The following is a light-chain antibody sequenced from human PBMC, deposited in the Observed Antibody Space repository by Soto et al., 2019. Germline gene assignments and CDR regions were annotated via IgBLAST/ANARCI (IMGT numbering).Light chain of an antibody. CDR2: DSS. J-gene: IGKJ4*01. CDR1: QSVAGS. Sequence: IVLTQSPATLSLSPGERATLSCGASQSVAGSLAWYQQKPGQAPRLLIYDSSNRATGIPARFTGSGSGTDFTLTISSLEPEDFALYYCQQYNNWPLTFGGGTKVEI. V-gene: IGKV3-11*01. CDR3: QQYNNWPLT.